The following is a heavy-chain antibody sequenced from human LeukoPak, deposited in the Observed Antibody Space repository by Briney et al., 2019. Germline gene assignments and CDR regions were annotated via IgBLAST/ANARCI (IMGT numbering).Heavy chain of an antibody. CDR2: IYPGDSDT. CDR3: ARHVGYYDSSDYYYGWFDP. V-gene: IGHV5-51*01. Sequence: GESLKISCKGSGYTFTSYWIGWVRQMPGKGLEWMGIIYPGDSDTRYSPSFQGQVTISADKSITTAYLQWSSLKASDTAMYYCARHVGYYDSSDYYYGWFDPWGQGTLVTVSS. J-gene: IGHJ5*02. CDR1: GYTFTSYW. D-gene: IGHD3-22*01.